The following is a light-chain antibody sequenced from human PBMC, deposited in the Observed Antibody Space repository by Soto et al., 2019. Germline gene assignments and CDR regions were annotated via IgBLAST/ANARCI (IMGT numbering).Light chain of an antibody. CDR1: QSISSG. V-gene: IGKV1-5*03. Sequence: DIQMTQSPSTLSASVGDRVTITCRASQSISSGLAWYQQKPGKAPKLLIYKSSSLESGVPSRFSGSGSGTEFTLTISSLQPDDFATYYCQQYNSYSLAWTFGQGTKVDIK. CDR2: KSS. CDR3: QQYNSYSLAWT. J-gene: IGKJ1*01.